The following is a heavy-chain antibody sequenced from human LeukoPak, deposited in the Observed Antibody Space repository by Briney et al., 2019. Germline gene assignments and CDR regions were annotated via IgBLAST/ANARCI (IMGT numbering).Heavy chain of an antibody. CDR3: ATYYYDSSGYYLGPFDY. CDR1: GGSISSYY. D-gene: IGHD3-22*01. CDR2: IYHSGST. V-gene: IGHV4-59*08. J-gene: IGHJ4*02. Sequence: SETLSLTCTVSGGSISSYYWSWIRQPPGKGLEWIGYIYHSGSTNYNPSLKSRVTISVDTSKNQFSLKLSSVTAADTAVYYCATYYYDSSGYYLGPFDYWGQGTLVTVSS.